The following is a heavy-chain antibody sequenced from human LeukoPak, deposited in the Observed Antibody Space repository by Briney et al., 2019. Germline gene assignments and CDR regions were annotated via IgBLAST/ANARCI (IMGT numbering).Heavy chain of an antibody. J-gene: IGHJ3*02. D-gene: IGHD6-13*01. CDR3: ARDLSSSSWYGGAFDI. CDR1: GYTFTSYG. Sequence: ASVKVSCKASGYTFTSYGISWVRQAPGQGLEWMGWISAYNGNTNYAQKLQGRVTMTTDTSTSTAYMELRSLRSDDTAVYYCARDLSSSSWYGGAFDIWGQGTMVTVSS. V-gene: IGHV1-18*01. CDR2: ISAYNGNT.